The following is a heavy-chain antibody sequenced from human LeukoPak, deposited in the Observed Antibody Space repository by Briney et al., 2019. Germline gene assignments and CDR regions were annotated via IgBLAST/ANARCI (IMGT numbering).Heavy chain of an antibody. Sequence: SEALSLTCTVSGGSISSYYWNWIRQPPGKGLEWLGYISHSGITNYNPALKSRVTISADTSENQFSLKLTSLTAADTAIYYCARASGYYDFWSGHSMPLFDYWGQGTLVTVSS. CDR2: ISHSGIT. CDR1: GGSISSYY. CDR3: ARASGYYDFWSGHSMPLFDY. J-gene: IGHJ4*02. V-gene: IGHV4-59*12. D-gene: IGHD3-3*01.